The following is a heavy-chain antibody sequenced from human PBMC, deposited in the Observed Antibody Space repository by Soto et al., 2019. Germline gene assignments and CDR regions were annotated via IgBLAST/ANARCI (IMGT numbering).Heavy chain of an antibody. Sequence: RASVKVSCKASGYTFTSYGISWVRQAPGQGLEWMGWINAYNGNTNYAQKLQGRVTMTTDTSTSTAYMELRSLRYDDTAVFYCARVAGDYVWGSYRTQGFDYWGQGTLVTVSS. J-gene: IGHJ4*02. CDR1: GYTFTSYG. CDR3: ARVAGDYVWGSYRTQGFDY. D-gene: IGHD3-16*02. CDR2: INAYNGNT. V-gene: IGHV1-18*01.